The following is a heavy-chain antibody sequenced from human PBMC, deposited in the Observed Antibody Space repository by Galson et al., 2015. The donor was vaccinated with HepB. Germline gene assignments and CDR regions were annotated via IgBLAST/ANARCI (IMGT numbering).Heavy chain of an antibody. D-gene: IGHD5-18*01. Sequence: LSLTCTVSGGSISSYYWSWIRQPPGKGLEWIGYIYYSGSTNYNPSLKSRVTISVDTSKNQFSLKLSPVTAADTAVYYCARHDGGRMDTAMVFPSKGFARGWFDPWGQGTLVTVSS. CDR3: ARHDGGRMDTAMVFPSKGFARGWFDP. V-gene: IGHV4-59*08. J-gene: IGHJ5*02. CDR1: GGSISSYY. CDR2: IYYSGST.